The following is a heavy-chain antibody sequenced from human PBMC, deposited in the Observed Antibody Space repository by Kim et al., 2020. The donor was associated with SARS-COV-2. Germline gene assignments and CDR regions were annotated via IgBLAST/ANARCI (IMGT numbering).Heavy chain of an antibody. D-gene: IGHD6-13*01. CDR2: IVVGSGNT. CDR1: GFTFTSSA. J-gene: IGHJ4*02. V-gene: IGHV1-58*02. CDR3: AASWAAADPIFDY. Sequence: SVKVSCKASGFTFTSSAMQWVRQARGQRLEWIGWIVVGSGNTNYAQKFQERVTITRDMSTSTAYMELSSLRSEDTAVYYCAASWAAADPIFDYWGQGTLVTVSS.